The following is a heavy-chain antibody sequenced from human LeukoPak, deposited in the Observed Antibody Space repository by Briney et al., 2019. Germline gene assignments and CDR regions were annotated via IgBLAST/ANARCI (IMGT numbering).Heavy chain of an antibody. CDR1: GFTVSSNY. Sequence: GGSLRLSCAASGFTVSSNYMSWVRQAPGKGLEWVSVIYSGGSTYYADSVKGRFTISRDNSKNTLYLQMNSLRAEDTAVYYCARPYCSGGSCSYYYYGMDVWGQGTTVTVSS. CDR3: ARPYCSGGSCSYYYYGMDV. J-gene: IGHJ6*02. D-gene: IGHD2-15*01. CDR2: IYSGGST. V-gene: IGHV3-66*04.